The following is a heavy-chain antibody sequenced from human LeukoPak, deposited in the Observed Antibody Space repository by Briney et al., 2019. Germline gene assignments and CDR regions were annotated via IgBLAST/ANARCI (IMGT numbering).Heavy chain of an antibody. J-gene: IGHJ4*02. V-gene: IGHV3-33*01. CDR1: GFTFRSYG. Sequence: GGSLRLSCAASGFTFRSYGMHWVRQAPGKGLEWVAVIWHDGKNKYYADSVKGRFTISRDNSKNTLCLQMDSLRAEDTAVYYCARDRGSNDPIDYWGQGTLVTVSS. D-gene: IGHD2-15*01. CDR2: IWHDGKNK. CDR3: ARDRGSNDPIDY.